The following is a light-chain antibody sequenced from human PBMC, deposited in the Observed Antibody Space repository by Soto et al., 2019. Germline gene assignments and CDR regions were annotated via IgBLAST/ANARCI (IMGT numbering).Light chain of an antibody. CDR3: QQANSFPLT. CDR2: AAS. V-gene: IGKV1-12*01. CDR1: RGISSW. Sequence: DIQMTQSPSSVSASVGDRVTITCRASRGISSWLAWYQQKPGKPPKLLIYAASSLQSGVPSRFSGSGSGTDFSLTISSLQSEDFATYYCQQANSFPLTFGGGTKVEIK. J-gene: IGKJ4*01.